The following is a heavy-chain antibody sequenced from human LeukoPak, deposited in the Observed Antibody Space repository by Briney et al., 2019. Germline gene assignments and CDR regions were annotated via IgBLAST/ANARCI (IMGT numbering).Heavy chain of an antibody. Sequence: GGSLRLSCAASGFTFSNYWMSWVRQAPGKGLEWVANIKQDGSEKYYVDSVKGRFTISRDNAKNSLYLQMNSLRAEETAMYYCARPAYCGGNCYYFPDYWGQGTLVTVSS. CDR2: IKQDGSEK. V-gene: IGHV3-7*01. CDR1: GFTFSNYW. J-gene: IGHJ4*02. D-gene: IGHD2-21*02. CDR3: ARPAYCGGNCYYFPDY.